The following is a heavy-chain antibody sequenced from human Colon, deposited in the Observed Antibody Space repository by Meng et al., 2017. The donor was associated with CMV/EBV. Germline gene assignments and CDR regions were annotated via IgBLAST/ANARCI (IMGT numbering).Heavy chain of an antibody. V-gene: IGHV3-66*01. CDR3: ARIHYDSWSGYYRDY. CDR2: IYDTGRK. CDR1: GFSVSTNY. D-gene: IGHD3-3*01. Sequence: GESLKISCAASGFSVSTNYISWVRQGPGKGLEWLSVIYDTGRKYYADSVKGRFTVSRDNAKSSLYLQMNSLRAEDTAVYYCARIHYDSWSGYYRDYWGQGALVTVSS. J-gene: IGHJ4*02.